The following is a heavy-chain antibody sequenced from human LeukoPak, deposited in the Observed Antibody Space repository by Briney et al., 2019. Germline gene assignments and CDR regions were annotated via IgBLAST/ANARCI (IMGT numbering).Heavy chain of an antibody. CDR1: GGSFSGYY. CDR2: INHSGST. Sequence: PSETLSLTCAVYGGSFSGYYWSWIRQPPGKGLEWIGEINHSGSTNYNPSLKSRVTISVDTSKNQFSLKLSSVTAADTAVYYCAIDEHDTYYYDSSGMGTFDYWGQGTLVTVSS. D-gene: IGHD3-22*01. J-gene: IGHJ4*02. V-gene: IGHV4-34*01. CDR3: AIDEHDTYYYDSSGMGTFDY.